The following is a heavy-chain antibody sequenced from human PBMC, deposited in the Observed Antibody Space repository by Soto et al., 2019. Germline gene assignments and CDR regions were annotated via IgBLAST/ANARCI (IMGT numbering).Heavy chain of an antibody. Sequence: SVQVSCQASGYTFTSYYIHWVRQAPGQGLEWMGIINPSCGSTSYAKKFKGRVTMTRDTSTSTVYMELSSLRSEYTAVYYCARDSPRITQKYGMHXWGQGTPVTVS. J-gene: IGHJ6*02. V-gene: IGHV1-46*01. CDR2: INPSCGST. CDR3: ARDSPRITQKYGMHX. D-gene: IGHD2-15*01. CDR1: GYTFTSYY.